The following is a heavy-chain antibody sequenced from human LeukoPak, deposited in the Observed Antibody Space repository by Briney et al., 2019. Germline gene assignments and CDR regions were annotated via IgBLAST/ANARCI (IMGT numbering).Heavy chain of an antibody. V-gene: IGHV4-39*01. CDR3: ARRGYDSSGYYYAY. CDR1: GGSISSSSYY. CDR2: IYYSGST. Sequence: SETLSLTCTVSGGSISSSSYYWGWIRQPPGKGLEWIGSIYYSGSTYYNPSLKSRVTISVDTSKNQFSLKLSSVTAADTAVYYCARRGYDSSGYYYAYWGQGTLVAVSS. J-gene: IGHJ4*02. D-gene: IGHD3-22*01.